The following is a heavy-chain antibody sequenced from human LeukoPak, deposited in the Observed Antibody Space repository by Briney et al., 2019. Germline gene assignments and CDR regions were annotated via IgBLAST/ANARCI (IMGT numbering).Heavy chain of an antibody. D-gene: IGHD3-10*01. V-gene: IGHV3-21*01. J-gene: IGHJ4*02. CDR3: ARLWYYGSGSPTLDY. Sequence: PGGSLRPSCAASGFTFSSYSMNWVRQAPGKGLEWVSSISSSSSYIYYADSVKGRFTISRDNAKNSLYLQMNSLRAEDTAVYHCARLWYYGSGSPTLDYWGQGTLVTVSS. CDR2: ISSSSSYI. CDR1: GFTFSSYS.